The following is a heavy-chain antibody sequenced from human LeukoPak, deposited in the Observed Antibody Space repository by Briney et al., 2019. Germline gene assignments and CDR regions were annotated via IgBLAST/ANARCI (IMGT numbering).Heavy chain of an antibody. CDR1: GYSIXSGXX. D-gene: IGHD3-22*01. CDR3: ARHAGGYYDSSGYFDY. V-gene: IGHV4-38-2*01. CDR2: IYHSGST. J-gene: IGHJ4*02. Sequence: AXXGYSIXSGXXWGWXRPPPGXXXXGXGSIYHSGSTYYNPSLKRRVTISGDTSKNQFSLKLSSVTAADTAVYYCARHAGGYYDSSGYFDYWGQGTLVTVSS.